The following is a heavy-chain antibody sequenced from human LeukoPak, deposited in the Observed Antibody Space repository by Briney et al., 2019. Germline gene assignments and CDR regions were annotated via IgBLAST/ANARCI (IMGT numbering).Heavy chain of an antibody. CDR2: ISSSSSYI. CDR1: GFTFSSYS. D-gene: IGHD2-2*01. V-gene: IGHV3-21*01. Sequence: GGSLRFSCAASGFTFSSYSMNWVRQAPGKGLEWVSSISSSSSYIYYADSVKGRFTISRDNAKNSLYLQMNSLRAEDTAVYYCARLDCSSTSCYQYGMDVWCQGTTVTVSS. CDR3: ARLDCSSTSCYQYGMDV. J-gene: IGHJ6*02.